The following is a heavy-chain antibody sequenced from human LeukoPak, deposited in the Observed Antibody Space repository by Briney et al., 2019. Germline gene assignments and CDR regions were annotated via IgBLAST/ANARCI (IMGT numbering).Heavy chain of an antibody. CDR2: INHSGST. CDR3: ARGITYYSDSIGYYGGLYFDS. Sequence: SETLSLTCAVYGGSFSGYYWSWIRQPPGKGLEWIGEINHSGSTNYNPSLKSRVTISVDTSKNQFSLKLSSVTAADTAVYYCARGITYYSDSIGYYGGLYFDSWGQGTLVTVSS. J-gene: IGHJ4*02. V-gene: IGHV4-34*01. D-gene: IGHD3-22*01. CDR1: GGSFSGYY.